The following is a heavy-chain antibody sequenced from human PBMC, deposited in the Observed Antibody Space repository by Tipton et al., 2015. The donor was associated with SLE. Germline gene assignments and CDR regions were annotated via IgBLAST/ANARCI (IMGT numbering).Heavy chain of an antibody. J-gene: IGHJ6*02. D-gene: IGHD1-26*01. Sequence: SLRLSCAASGFTFSSYGMHWVRQAPGKGLEWVAVIWYDGTNKYYADSVKGRFTIFRDNSKNKLYLQMNSLRAEDTAVYYCAGELLGYYGVDAWGQGTTVTVSS. CDR2: IWYDGTNK. V-gene: IGHV3-33*08. CDR1: GFTFSSYG. CDR3: AGELLGYYGVDA.